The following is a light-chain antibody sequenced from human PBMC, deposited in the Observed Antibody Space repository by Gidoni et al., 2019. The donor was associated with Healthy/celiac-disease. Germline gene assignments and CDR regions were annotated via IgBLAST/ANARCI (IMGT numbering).Light chain of an antibody. CDR2: EVS. CDR3: SSYAGSNRGV. Sequence: QSALTQPHSASGSPGQSVTISCTGTSSDFGGYNYVSWYQPHPGKAPKLMIYEVSKRPSGVPDRFSGSKSGNTASLTVSGLQAEDEADYYCSSYAGSNRGVFGGGTKLTVL. CDR1: SSDFGGYNY. V-gene: IGLV2-8*01. J-gene: IGLJ3*02.